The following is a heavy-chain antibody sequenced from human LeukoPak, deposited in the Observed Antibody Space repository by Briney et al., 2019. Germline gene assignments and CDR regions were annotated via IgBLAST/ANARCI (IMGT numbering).Heavy chain of an antibody. V-gene: IGHV1-46*01. CDR3: ARDGSHWDFDS. J-gene: IGHJ4*02. D-gene: IGHD7-27*01. Sequence: ASVKVHCKASGYMFINDYIHWVRQAPGQGLEWMGRIIPRGGATIYAQNFQGRLTVTRDTSTSTVLMELTSLRSEDTAVYYCARDGSHWDFDSWGQGTLVTVSS. CDR2: IIPRGGAT. CDR1: GYMFINDY.